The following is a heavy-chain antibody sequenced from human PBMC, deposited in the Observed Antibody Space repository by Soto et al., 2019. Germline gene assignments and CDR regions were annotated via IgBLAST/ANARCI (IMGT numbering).Heavy chain of an antibody. CDR2: INHSGST. V-gene: IGHV4-34*01. CDR1: GGSFSGYY. J-gene: IGHJ4*02. CDR3: ASRTQQLDILNDY. D-gene: IGHD6-13*01. Sequence: SETLSLTCAVYGGSFSGYYWSWIRQPPGKGLEWIGEINHSGSTNYNPSLKSRVTISVDTSKNQFSLKLSSVTAADTAVYYCASRTQQLDILNDYWGQGTLVTVSS.